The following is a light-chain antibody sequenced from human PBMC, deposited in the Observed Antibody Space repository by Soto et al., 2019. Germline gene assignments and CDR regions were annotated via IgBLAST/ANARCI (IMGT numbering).Light chain of an antibody. CDR1: SSDVGSYNL. CDR3: CSFAGGRTWV. CDR2: EVN. V-gene: IGLV2-23*02. J-gene: IGLJ3*02. Sequence: QSVLTQPASVSGSPGQSITISCTGTSSDVGSYNLVSWYQQYPGKAPKLMIYEVNKRPSGVSNRFSGAKSGNTASLTISGLQAEDEAEYYCCSFAGGRTWVFGGGTKLTVL.